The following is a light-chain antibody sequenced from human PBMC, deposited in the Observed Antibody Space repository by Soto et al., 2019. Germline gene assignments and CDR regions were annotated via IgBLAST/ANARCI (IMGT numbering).Light chain of an antibody. J-gene: IGKJ5*01. CDR2: AAS. CDR3: QQSYRTPPIT. V-gene: IGKV1-39*01. CDR1: QSISRY. Sequence: DIQMTQSPSSLSASVGDRVTITCRASQSISRYLNWYQQKPGKAHKLLSYAASSLQSGVPSRFSGSGSGTDFTLTISSLQPEDFATYYCQQSYRTPPITFGQGTRLEIK.